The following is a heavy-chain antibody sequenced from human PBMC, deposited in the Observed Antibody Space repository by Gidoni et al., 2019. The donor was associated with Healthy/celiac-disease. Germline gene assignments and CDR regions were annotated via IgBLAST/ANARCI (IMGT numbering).Heavy chain of an antibody. CDR2: INPRGGST. V-gene: IGHV1-46*01. CDR3: ASGYCSSTSFRRWEMGPTDYYYGMDV. CDR1: GYTFTSYY. J-gene: IGHJ6*02. D-gene: IGHD2-2*01. Sequence: QVQLVQSGAEVKKPGASVKVSCKASGYTFTSYYMHWVRQAPGKGREWMGIINPRGGSTSYAQKFQGRVTMTRDTSTSTVYMELSSLRSEDTAVYYCASGYCSSTSFRRWEMGPTDYYYGMDVWGQGTTVTVSS.